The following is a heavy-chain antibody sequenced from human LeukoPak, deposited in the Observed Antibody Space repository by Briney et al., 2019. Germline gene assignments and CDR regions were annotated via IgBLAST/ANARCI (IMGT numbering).Heavy chain of an antibody. D-gene: IGHD2-2*01. CDR3: ASEQYCSSTSCYEFDY. CDR2: IRYDGSNK. V-gene: IGHV3-30*02. Sequence: GGSLRLSXAASGFTFSRNGMHWVRQAPGKGPEWVAFIRYDGSNKYYADSVKGRFTISRDNSKNTLYLQMNSLRAEDTAVYYCASEQYCSSTSCYEFDYWGQGTLVTVSS. J-gene: IGHJ4*02. CDR1: GFTFSRNG.